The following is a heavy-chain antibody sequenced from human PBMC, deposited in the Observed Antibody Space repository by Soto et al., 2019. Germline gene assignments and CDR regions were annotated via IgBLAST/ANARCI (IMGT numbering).Heavy chain of an antibody. CDR2: INPSGGST. Sequence: ASVKVSCKASGYTFTSYYMHWVRQAPGQGLEWMGIINPSGGSTSYAQKLQGRVTMTRDTSTSTVYMELSSLRSEDTAVYYCAREYCSSTSCSDPYYYYYGMDVWGQGTTVTVSS. V-gene: IGHV1-46*01. J-gene: IGHJ6*02. D-gene: IGHD2-2*01. CDR3: AREYCSSTSCSDPYYYYYGMDV. CDR1: GYTFTSYY.